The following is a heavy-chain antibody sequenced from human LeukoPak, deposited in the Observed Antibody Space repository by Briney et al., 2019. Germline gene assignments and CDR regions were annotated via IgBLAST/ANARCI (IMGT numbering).Heavy chain of an antibody. J-gene: IGHJ4*02. Sequence: PGGSLRLSCAASGFDFEDYAIHWVRQVPGKGLEWVSGISWNSGAKAYADSVRGRFTISRDNAKNSLYLQMNSLRGEDTALYYCARDFVRYSSGWSSYFDYWGQGTLVTVSS. D-gene: IGHD6-19*01. CDR2: ISWNSGAK. V-gene: IGHV3-9*01. CDR1: GFDFEDYA. CDR3: ARDFVRYSSGWSSYFDY.